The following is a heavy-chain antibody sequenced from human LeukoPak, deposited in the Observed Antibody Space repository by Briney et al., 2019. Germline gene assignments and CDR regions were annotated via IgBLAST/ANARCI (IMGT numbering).Heavy chain of an antibody. Sequence: GGSLRLSCAASAFTFSSYWMHWVRQAPGKGLVWVSRINSDGSSTSYADSVKGRFTISRDNAKNTLFLQMNSLRAEDTAVYYCASGYCSGGSCYPGAFDIWGQGTMVTVSS. CDR1: AFTFSSYW. D-gene: IGHD2-15*01. V-gene: IGHV3-74*01. J-gene: IGHJ3*02. CDR2: INSDGSST. CDR3: ASGYCSGGSCYPGAFDI.